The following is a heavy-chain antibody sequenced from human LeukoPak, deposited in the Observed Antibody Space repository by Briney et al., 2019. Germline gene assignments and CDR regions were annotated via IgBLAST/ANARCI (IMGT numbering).Heavy chain of an antibody. J-gene: IGHJ4*02. V-gene: IGHV3-23*01. CDR1: GFTFSSYA. Sequence: GGSLRLSCAASGFTFSSYAMSWVRQAPGKGLEWVSAISGSGGSTYYADSVKGRFTISRDNSKNTLYLQMNSLRAEDTAVYYCARAKLGKQWLVNEFDYWGQGTLVTVPS. CDR2: ISGSGGST. D-gene: IGHD6-19*01. CDR3: ARAKLGKQWLVNEFDY.